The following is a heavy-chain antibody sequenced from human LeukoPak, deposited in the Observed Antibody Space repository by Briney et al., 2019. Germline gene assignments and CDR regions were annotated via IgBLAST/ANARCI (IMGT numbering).Heavy chain of an antibody. CDR1: GFSFSTSEVG. D-gene: IGHD4-17*01. J-gene: IGHJ4*02. V-gene: IGHV2-5*02. CDR3: AHPREYGEYSGFDY. Sequence: SGPTLVNPTQTLTLTCTFSGFSFSTSEVGVGWIRQPPGKALEWLALIYWDDEKRYSPSLNSRLTITKDTSNHQVVLTMTNMDPVEKAPYYCAHPREYGEYSGFDYWGQGTLVNVSP. CDR2: IYWDDEK.